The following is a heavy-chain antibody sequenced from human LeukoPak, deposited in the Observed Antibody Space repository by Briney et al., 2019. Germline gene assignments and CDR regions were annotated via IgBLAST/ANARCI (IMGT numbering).Heavy chain of an antibody. V-gene: IGHV3-30-3*01. D-gene: IGHD6-6*01. J-gene: IGHJ4*02. CDR1: GFTFSSYA. CDR3: AKEDFEYSSSSETHYFDH. CDR2: ISYDGSNK. Sequence: GGSLRLSCAASGFTFSSYAMHWVRQAPGKGLEWVAVISYDGSNKYYADSVKGRFTISRDNSKNTLYLQMNSLRVEDTAVYYCAKEDFEYSSSSETHYFDHWGQGTLVTVSS.